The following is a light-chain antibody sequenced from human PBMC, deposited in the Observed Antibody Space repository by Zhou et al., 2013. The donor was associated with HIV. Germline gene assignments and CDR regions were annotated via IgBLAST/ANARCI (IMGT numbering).Light chain of an antibody. CDR1: QSISGY. Sequence: DIQMTQSPSSLSASVRDRVTITCRASQSISGYLNWYQQKPGKAPKLLIYASSSLQSGVPSRFSGSGSGTDFTLTISSLQPEDSATYYCQQTYSSPQTFGQGTKVEIK. J-gene: IGKJ1*01. V-gene: IGKV1-39*01. CDR3: QQTYSSPQT. CDR2: ASS.